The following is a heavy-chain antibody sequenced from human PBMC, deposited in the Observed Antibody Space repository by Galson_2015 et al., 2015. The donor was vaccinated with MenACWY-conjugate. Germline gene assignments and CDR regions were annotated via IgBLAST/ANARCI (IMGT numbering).Heavy chain of an antibody. CDR1: GFTFSSYW. V-gene: IGHV3-74*01. J-gene: IGHJ3*02. Sequence: SLRLSCAASGFTFSSYWLHWVRHAPGKGLVWVSRISTDGTTTNYADFVEGRFTISRDNGKNTAFLQMSSLRAEDTAVYYCARAGSYRFEIWGQGTMVTVSS. CDR2: ISTDGTTT. CDR3: ARAGSYRFEI. D-gene: IGHD1-1*01.